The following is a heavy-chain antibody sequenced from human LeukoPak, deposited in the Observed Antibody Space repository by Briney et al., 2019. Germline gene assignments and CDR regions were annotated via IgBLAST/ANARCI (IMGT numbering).Heavy chain of an antibody. CDR3: ARGIVGADAFDI. Sequence: PSETLSLTCTVSGGSISSGSYYWSWIRQPPGKGLEWIGYIYYSGSTNYNPSLKSRVTISVDTSKNQFSLKLSSVTAADTAVYYCARGIVGADAFDIWGQGTMVTVSS. V-gene: IGHV4-61*01. CDR1: GGSISSGSYY. D-gene: IGHD1-26*01. CDR2: IYYSGST. J-gene: IGHJ3*02.